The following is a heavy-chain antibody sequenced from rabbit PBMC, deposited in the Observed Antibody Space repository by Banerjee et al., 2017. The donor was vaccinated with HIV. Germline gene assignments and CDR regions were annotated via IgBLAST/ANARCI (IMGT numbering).Heavy chain of an antibody. CDR3: ARHRSGSSLAFDP. D-gene: IGHD8-1*01. Sequence: QEQLVESGGGLVQPGGSLKLSCKASGFDFSRYGVSWVRQAPGKGLEWIGYIDLVFGSIYYASWVNGRFTISRTSSTTVTLQMTSLTVADTATYFCARHRSGSSLAFDPWGQGTLVTVS. CDR1: GFDFSRYG. CDR2: IDLVFGSI. V-gene: IGHV1S39*01. J-gene: IGHJ2*01.